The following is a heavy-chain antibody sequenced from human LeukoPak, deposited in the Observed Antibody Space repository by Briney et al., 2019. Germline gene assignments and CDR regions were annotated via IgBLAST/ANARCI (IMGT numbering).Heavy chain of an antibody. CDR1: GFTFGDYG. CDR3: AAQGYCSDGSCS. CDR2: INWNGGST. J-gene: IGHJ5*02. V-gene: IGHV3-20*04. Sequence: GGSLRLSCAASGFTFGDYGMSLVRQAPGKGLEWVSGINWNGGSTGYADSVKSRFTISRDNAKNSLYLQMNSLRAEDTAFYYCAAQGYCSDGSCSWGQGTLVTVSS. D-gene: IGHD2-15*01.